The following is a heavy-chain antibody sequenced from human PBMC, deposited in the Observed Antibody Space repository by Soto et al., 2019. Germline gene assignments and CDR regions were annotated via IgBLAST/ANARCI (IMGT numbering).Heavy chain of an antibody. CDR3: ARMRGSYGMDV. CDR1: GGTFRSYT. CDR2: IVPILGIP. V-gene: IGHV1-69*02. D-gene: IGHD1-1*01. J-gene: IGHJ6*02. Sequence: QVQLVQSGAEVKKPGSSVQVSCKASGGTFRSYTITWVRKAPGPGLDGMGRIVPILGIPNYGQKFQGIVTITADKATSTAYMELSSLRSEDTAVYYSARMRGSYGMDVWCQGTPVTVSS.